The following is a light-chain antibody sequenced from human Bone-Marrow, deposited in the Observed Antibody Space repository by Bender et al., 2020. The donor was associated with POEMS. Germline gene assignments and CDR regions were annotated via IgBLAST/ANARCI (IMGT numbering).Light chain of an antibody. CDR2: DVS. Sequence: QSALTQPASVSGSPGQSITISCTGTSSDVGGYKYVSWYQQYPGKAPKLMIYDVSNRPSGVSNRFSGSKSGNTASLTISGLQAEDEADYYCSSYTSSSTPVFGGGTKLTVL. CDR1: SSDVGGYKY. J-gene: IGLJ2*01. CDR3: SSYTSSSTPV. V-gene: IGLV2-14*01.